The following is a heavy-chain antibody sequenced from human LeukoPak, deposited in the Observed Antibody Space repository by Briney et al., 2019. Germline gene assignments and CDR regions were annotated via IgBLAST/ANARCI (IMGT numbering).Heavy chain of an antibody. Sequence: GGSLRLSCAASRFAFHNYAMTWIRQAPERGLEWVSSITVNGGNIKYADSVKGRFTISRDNSKNTLSLQMNSLRAEDTAVYYCARGPPFRSGYYRGYYFDYWGQGTPVTVSS. CDR3: ARGPPFRSGYYRGYYFDY. CDR2: ITVNGGNI. J-gene: IGHJ4*02. D-gene: IGHD3-3*01. V-gene: IGHV3-23*01. CDR1: RFAFHNYA.